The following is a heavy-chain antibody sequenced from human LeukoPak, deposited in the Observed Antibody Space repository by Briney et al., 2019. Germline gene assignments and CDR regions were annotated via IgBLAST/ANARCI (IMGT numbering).Heavy chain of an antibody. CDR2: ISAYNGNT. CDR1: GYTFTSYG. J-gene: IGHJ6*02. V-gene: IGHV1-18*01. CDR3: AVRLGPIFGVVISYYYGMDV. Sequence: GASVKVSCKASGYTFTSYGISWVRQAPGQGLEWMGWISAYNGNTNYAQKLQGRVTMTTDTSTSTAYMELRSLRSDDTAVYYCAVRLGPIFGVVISYYYGMDVWGQGTTVTVSS. D-gene: IGHD3-3*01.